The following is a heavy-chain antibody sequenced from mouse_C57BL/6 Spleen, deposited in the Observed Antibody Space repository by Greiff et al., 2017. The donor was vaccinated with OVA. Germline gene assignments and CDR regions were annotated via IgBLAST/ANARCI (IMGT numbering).Heavy chain of an antibody. CDR2: INPNNGGT. CDR1: GYTFTDYY. CDR3: ARGGYDYLGFDY. Sequence: EVKVVESGPELVKPGASVKISCKASGYTFTDYYMNWVKQSHGKSLEWIGDINPNNGGTSYNQKFKGKATLTVDKSSSTAYMELRSLTSEDSAVYYCARGGYDYLGFDYWGQGTTLTVSS. J-gene: IGHJ2*01. D-gene: IGHD2-4*01. V-gene: IGHV1-26*01.